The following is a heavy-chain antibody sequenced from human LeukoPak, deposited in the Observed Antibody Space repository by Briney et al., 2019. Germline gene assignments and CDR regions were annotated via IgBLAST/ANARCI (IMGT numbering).Heavy chain of an antibody. CDR1: GFTFSDYY. CDR3: ARELGDGSGSSDY. D-gene: IGHD3-10*01. Sequence: GGSLRPSCAASGFTFSDYYMSWIRQAPGKGLEWVSYISSSSSYTNYADSVKGRFTISRDNAKNSLYLQMNSLRAEDTAVYYCARELGDGSGSSDYWGQGTLVTVSS. V-gene: IGHV3-11*05. J-gene: IGHJ4*02. CDR2: ISSSSSYT.